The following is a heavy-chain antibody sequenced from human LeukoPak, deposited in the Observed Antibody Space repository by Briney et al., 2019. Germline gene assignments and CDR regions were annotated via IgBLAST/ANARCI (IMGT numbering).Heavy chain of an antibody. D-gene: IGHD2-15*01. V-gene: IGHV3-48*03. J-gene: IGHJ5*02. CDR3: ARVGVVVAATGNLWFDP. CDR2: ISSSGTTI. Sequence: GGSLRLSCAASGFTFSSYEMNWVRQAPGKGLEWVSYISSSGTTIYYADFVKGRFTISRDNAKNSLYLQMNSLRAEDTAVYCCARVGVVVAATGNLWFDPWGQGTLVTVSS. CDR1: GFTFSSYE.